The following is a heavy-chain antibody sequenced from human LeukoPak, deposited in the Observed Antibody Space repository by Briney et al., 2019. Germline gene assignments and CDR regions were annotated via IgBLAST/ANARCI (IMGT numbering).Heavy chain of an antibody. CDR3: ARACVGCWWFDS. CDR2: ISSGVIST. V-gene: IGHV3-74*01. CDR1: GFSFSHYW. D-gene: IGHD2-15*01. J-gene: IGHJ5*01. Sequence: GGSLRLSCAASGFSFSHYWIHWVRQAPGKGLVWVSRISSGVISTNYADPVKGRFTISRDNAKNTVYLQMNSLRVEDTAVYYCARACVGCWWFDSWGQGNLVTVSS.